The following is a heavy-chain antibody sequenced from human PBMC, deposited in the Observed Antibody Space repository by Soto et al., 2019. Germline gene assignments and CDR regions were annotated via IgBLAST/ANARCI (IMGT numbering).Heavy chain of an antibody. CDR2: IYYSGST. CDR1: GGSISSYY. D-gene: IGHD2-15*01. V-gene: IGHV4-59*01. CDR3: ARDRSESYCSGGSCLRRGLNYYYYYGMDV. Sequence: SETLSLTCTVSGGSISSYYWSWIRQPPGKGLEWIGYIYYSGSTNYNPSLKSRVTISVDTSKNQFSLKLSSVTAADTAVYYCARDRSESYCSGGSCLRRGLNYYYYYGMDVWGQGTTVTVSS. J-gene: IGHJ6*02.